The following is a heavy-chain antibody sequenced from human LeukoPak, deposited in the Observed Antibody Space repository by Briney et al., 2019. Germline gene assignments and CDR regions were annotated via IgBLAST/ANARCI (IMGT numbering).Heavy chain of an antibody. J-gene: IGHJ4*02. CDR1: GFMFSDYS. CDR3: ARGIVGTTETTFDY. D-gene: IGHD1-26*01. Sequence: GSLRLSCAASGFMFSDYSMNWVRQAPGKGLEWVSSVSSGTTYIHYADSVKGRFTMSRDNAKNSLYLQMNSLRAEDTAVYYCARGIVGTTETTFDYWGQGTLVTVSS. V-gene: IGHV3-21*01. CDR2: VSSGTTYI.